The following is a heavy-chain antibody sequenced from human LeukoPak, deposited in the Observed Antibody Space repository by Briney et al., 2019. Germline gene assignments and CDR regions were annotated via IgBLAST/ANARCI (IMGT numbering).Heavy chain of an antibody. CDR3: ARGEDSGYSGYGIDY. V-gene: IGHV4-59*01. D-gene: IGHD5-12*01. CDR1: GGSISSYY. CDR2: IYYSGST. Sequence: PSETLSLTCTVSGGSISSYYWSWIRQPPGKGLEWIGYIYYSGSTNYNPSLKSRVTISVDTSKNQFSLKLSSVTAADTAVYYCARGEDSGYSGYGIDYWGQGTLVTVSS. J-gene: IGHJ4*02.